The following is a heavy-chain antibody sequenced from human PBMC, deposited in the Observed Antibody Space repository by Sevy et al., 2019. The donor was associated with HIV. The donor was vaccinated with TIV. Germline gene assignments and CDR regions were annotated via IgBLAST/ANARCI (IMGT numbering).Heavy chain of an antibody. CDR2: IYTSGST. J-gene: IGHJ4*02. Sequence: SETLSLTCTVSGGSISSYYWSWIRQPAGKGLEWIGRIYTSGSTNYNPSLKSRVTMSVDTSKNQFSLKLGSVTAADTAVYYCARDGTLVATFREYYFDYWGQGTLVTVSS. CDR3: ARDGTLVATFREYYFDY. CDR1: GGSISSYY. V-gene: IGHV4-4*07. D-gene: IGHD5-12*01.